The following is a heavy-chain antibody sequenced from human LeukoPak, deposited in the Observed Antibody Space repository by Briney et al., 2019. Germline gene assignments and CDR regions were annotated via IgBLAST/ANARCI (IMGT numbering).Heavy chain of an antibody. Sequence: GGSLRLSCAASGFTFSSYSMNWVRQAPGKGLEWVSYISSSSSTIYYADSVKGRFTISRDNAKNSLYLQMNSLRAEDTAVYYCAALRFVEWLSWGQGTLVTVSS. CDR3: AALRFVEWLS. CDR2: ISSSSSTI. J-gene: IGHJ5*02. V-gene: IGHV3-48*01. D-gene: IGHD3-3*01. CDR1: GFTFSSYS.